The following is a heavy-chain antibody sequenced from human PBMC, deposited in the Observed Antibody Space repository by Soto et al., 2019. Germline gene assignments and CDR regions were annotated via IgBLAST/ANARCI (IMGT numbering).Heavy chain of an antibody. CDR3: AKVGGVQLGLYNDC. V-gene: IGHV3-23*01. Sequence: EVQLLESGGRLVQPGGSLRLSCAASGFTYSNYAMSWVRQSPGKGLEWVSAIRGSGGKTYYADSVIGRFTISSDTSKNTLYLQMNSLRAEDTAVYYCAKVGGVQLGLYNDCWGQGTLVTVSS. CDR2: IRGSGGKT. J-gene: IGHJ4*02. CDR1: GFTYSNYA. D-gene: IGHD5-18*01.